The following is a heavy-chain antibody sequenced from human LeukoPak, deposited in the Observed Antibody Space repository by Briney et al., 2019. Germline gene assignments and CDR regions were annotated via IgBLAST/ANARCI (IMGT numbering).Heavy chain of an antibody. V-gene: IGHV3-21*01. CDR3: AFIVAPGTEFHY. D-gene: IGHD6-13*01. CDR2: ISTSSSYI. J-gene: IGHJ4*02. Sequence: PGGSLRLSCAGSGFTFSSYTMDWVRQAPGQGLEWVSSISTSSSYIYYTDSVKGRFTISRDNAKNSLYLQMNSLRAEDTAVYYCAFIVAPGTEFHYWGQGTLVTVSS. CDR1: GFTFSSYT.